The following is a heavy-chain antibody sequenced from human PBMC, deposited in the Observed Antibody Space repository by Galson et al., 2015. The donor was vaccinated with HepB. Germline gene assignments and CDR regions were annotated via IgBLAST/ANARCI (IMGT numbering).Heavy chain of an antibody. D-gene: IGHD1-1*01. CDR3: ARDWYNWSDGIGY. J-gene: IGHJ4*02. CDR1: GFTFSSYT. CDR2: ISYDGNNK. V-gene: IGHV3-30-3*01. Sequence: SLRLSCAASGFTFSSYTMHWVRQAPGKGLEWVAVISYDGNNKNYADSVKGRFTISRDNSKNTLFLQVNSLRPEDTAVYYCARDWYNWSDGIGYWGQGTLVNVSS.